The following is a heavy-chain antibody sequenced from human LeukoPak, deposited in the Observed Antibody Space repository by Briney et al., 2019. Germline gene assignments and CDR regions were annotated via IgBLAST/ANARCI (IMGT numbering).Heavy chain of an antibody. CDR3: AKAHSSGWGDWFDP. D-gene: IGHD6-19*01. CDR1: GFTFSSYG. J-gene: IGHJ5*02. CDR2: ISYDGSNK. Sequence: GGSLRLSCAASGFTFSSYGMAWVRQAPVKGLEWVAVISYDGSNKYYADSVKGRFTISRDNSKNTLYLQMNSLRAEDTAVYYSAKAHSSGWGDWFDPWGQGTLVTVSS. V-gene: IGHV3-30*18.